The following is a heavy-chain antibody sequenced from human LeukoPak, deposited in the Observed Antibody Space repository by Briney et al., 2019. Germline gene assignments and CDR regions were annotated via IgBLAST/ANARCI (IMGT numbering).Heavy chain of an antibody. Sequence: ASVKVSCKAAGYTFTTYAIHWVRQAPGQRLEWMGWINAGYGNTRYLQKFQGRVTITRDTSASIAYMDLSSLRSEDTAVYYCALIWFGDQYRGGFDYWGQGTLVTVSS. CDR3: ALIWFGDQYRGGFDY. V-gene: IGHV1-3*01. CDR1: GYTFTTYA. CDR2: INAGYGNT. D-gene: IGHD3-10*01. J-gene: IGHJ4*02.